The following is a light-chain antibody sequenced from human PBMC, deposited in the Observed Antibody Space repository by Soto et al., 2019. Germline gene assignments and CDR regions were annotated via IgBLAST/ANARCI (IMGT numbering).Light chain of an antibody. CDR1: SSNIGDNY. V-gene: IGLV1-47*02. Sequence: QSVLTQPPSASGTPGQRVTISCSGSSSNIGDNYVFWYQQFPGAAPKPLIFNNNQRPSGVPDRFSGAKSGTSASLSISGLRSEDEADYHCAAWDDSLSGWVFGXXXXLTVL. CDR2: NNN. CDR3: AAWDDSLSGWV. J-gene: IGLJ3*02.